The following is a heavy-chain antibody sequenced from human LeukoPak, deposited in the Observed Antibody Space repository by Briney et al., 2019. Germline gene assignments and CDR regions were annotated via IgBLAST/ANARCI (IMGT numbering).Heavy chain of an antibody. CDR3: AKGGRGYSYGYALDY. CDR1: GFTFSSYA. J-gene: IGHJ4*02. Sequence: GGSLRLSCAASGFTFSSYAMSWVRQAPGKGLEWVSAISGSGGSTYYADSVKGRFTISRDNSKNTLYLQMNSLRAEDTAVYYCAKGGRGYSYGYALDYWDQGTLVTVSS. V-gene: IGHV3-23*01. D-gene: IGHD5-18*01. CDR2: ISGSGGST.